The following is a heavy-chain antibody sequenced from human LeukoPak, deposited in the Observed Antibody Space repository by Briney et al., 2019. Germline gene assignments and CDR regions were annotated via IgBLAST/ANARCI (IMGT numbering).Heavy chain of an antibody. V-gene: IGHV4-30-2*01. CDR1: GGSISSGGYS. D-gene: IGHD3-16*01. CDR3: ASLPLGGAFDI. CDR2: IYHSGST. J-gene: IGHJ3*02. Sequence: SETLSLTCAVSGGSISSGGYSWSWIRQPPGKGLEWIGYIYHSGSTYYNPSLKSRVTISVDRSKNQFSLKLSSVTAADTAVYYCASLPLGGAFDIWGQGTMVTVSS.